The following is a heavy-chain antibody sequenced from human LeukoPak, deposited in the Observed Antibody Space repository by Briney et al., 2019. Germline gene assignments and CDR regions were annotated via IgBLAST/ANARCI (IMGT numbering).Heavy chain of an antibody. CDR1: GFTLSSYE. CDR2: ISGGGSTI. J-gene: IGHJ4*02. V-gene: IGHV3-48*03. Sequence: GGSLRLSCAASGFTLSSYEMNWVRQAPGKGLEWVSYISGGGSTIYYADSVKGRFTISRDNAKNSLYLQMNSLRAEDTAVYYCVTSRAVATTDYWGQGTLVTVSS. D-gene: IGHD6-19*01. CDR3: VTSRAVATTDY.